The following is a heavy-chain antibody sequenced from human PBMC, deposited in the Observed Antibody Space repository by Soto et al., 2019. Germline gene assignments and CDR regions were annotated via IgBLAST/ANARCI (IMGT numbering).Heavy chain of an antibody. J-gene: IGHJ6*02. V-gene: IGHV1-8*01. CDR1: GYTFTSHY. D-gene: IGHD3-9*01. Sequence: QVQLVQSGAEVKKPGASVKVSCEASGYTFTSHYINWVRQATGRGLEWMGWMNPNNGYTGYAQKFQGRVTMTRNTSISTAYMELSSLRAEDTAVYYCARPYDILTGYCYYYYGMDVWGQGTTVTVSS. CDR2: MNPNNGYT. CDR3: ARPYDILTGYCYYYYGMDV.